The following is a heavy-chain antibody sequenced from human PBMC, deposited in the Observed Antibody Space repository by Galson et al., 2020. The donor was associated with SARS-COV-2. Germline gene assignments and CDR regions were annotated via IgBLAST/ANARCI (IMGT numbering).Heavy chain of an antibody. D-gene: IGHD2-15*01. Sequence: GESLNLHREASGFTYRSYAMSWVRQAPGKGLEWVSDITGSGDTTFYAKSVTGRFTISRDTSNHTLYLQMNSLRAEDTAVYYCAKQTAGSCYSGSDFWSQGTQVTVSS. J-gene: IGHJ4*02. CDR1: GFTYRSYA. CDR2: ITGSGDTT. CDR3: AKQTAGSCYSGSDF. V-gene: IGHV3-23*01.